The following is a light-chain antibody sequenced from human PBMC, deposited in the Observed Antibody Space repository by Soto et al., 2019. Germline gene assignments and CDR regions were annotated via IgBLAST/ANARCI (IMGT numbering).Light chain of an antibody. Sequence: DIVLTQSPGTLSLSPGERATLSCRASQSVRSNYLAWYQQKPGQAPRLLIYGASSRATGIPDRFSGSGSGTDFTLTISRLEPEDFAVYYCQQYGSSPLTFGQGTKVEIK. CDR2: GAS. CDR3: QQYGSSPLT. CDR1: QSVRSNY. V-gene: IGKV3-20*01. J-gene: IGKJ1*01.